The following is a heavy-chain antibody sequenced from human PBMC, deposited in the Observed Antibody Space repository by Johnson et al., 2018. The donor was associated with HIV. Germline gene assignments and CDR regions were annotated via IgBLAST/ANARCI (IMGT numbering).Heavy chain of an antibody. V-gene: IGHV3-11*04. Sequence: QVQLVESGGGLVQPGGSLRLSCVASGFTFSDYYMNWIRQAPGKGLDWVSYISSSGSTIYYADSVRGRFTISRDNAKKSLYLEMNSLRVDDTAVYYCARESTPWGADYVGYGLDVWGQGTMVAVSS. D-gene: IGHD5-18*01. CDR1: GFTFSDYY. J-gene: IGHJ3*01. CDR3: ARESTPWGADYVGYGLDV. CDR2: ISSSGSTI.